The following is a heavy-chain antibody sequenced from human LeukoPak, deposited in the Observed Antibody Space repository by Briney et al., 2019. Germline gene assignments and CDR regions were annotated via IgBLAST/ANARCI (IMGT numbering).Heavy chain of an antibody. Sequence: GGSLRLSCATSGFNFSDSRMTWVRQAREKGLQWVANINRDGTEKHFLDSVEGRFIISRDNAKKSLYLQMSSLRPQDTAVYFCVRGDWYFEAWGQGTLVTVSS. CDR2: INRDGTEK. CDR1: GFNFSDSR. D-gene: IGHD2-21*01. J-gene: IGHJ4*02. CDR3: VRGDWYFEA. V-gene: IGHV3-7*04.